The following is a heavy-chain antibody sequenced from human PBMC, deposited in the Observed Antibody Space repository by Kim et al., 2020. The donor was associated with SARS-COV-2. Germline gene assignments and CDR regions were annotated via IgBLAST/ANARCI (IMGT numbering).Heavy chain of an antibody. V-gene: IGHV4-31*02. D-gene: IGHD1-1*01. J-gene: IGHJ4*02. CDR3: ARDRLGTTGMTGVLDY. Sequence: LKSRVSRSVDTSKNQFSLKLSSVTAADTAVYYCARDRLGTTGMTGVLDYWGQGTLVTVSS.